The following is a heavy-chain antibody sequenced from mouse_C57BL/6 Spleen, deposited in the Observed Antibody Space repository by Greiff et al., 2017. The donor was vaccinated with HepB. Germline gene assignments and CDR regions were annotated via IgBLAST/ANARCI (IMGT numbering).Heavy chain of an antibody. CDR2: IYPGDGDT. CDR3: ARGYGNDFDY. V-gene: IGHV1-82*01. D-gene: IGHD2-1*01. J-gene: IGHJ2*01. CDR1: GYAFSSSW. Sequence: QVQLQQSGPELVKPGASVKISCKASGYAFSSSWMNWVKQRPGKGLEWIGRIYPGDGDTNYNGKFKGKATLTTDKSSSKAYMQLSSMTSEDSAVCFCARGYGNDFDYWGQGTTLTVSS.